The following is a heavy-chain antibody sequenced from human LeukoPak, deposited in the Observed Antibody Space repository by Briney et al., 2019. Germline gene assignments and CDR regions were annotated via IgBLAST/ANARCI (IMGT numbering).Heavy chain of an antibody. CDR1: GFTFSDHY. CDR2: TRNKANSYTT. J-gene: IGHJ6*02. Sequence: QPGGSLRLSCAASGFTFSDHYMDWVRQAPGKGLEWVGRTRNKANSYTTEYAASVKGRFTISRDDSKNSLYLQMNSLKTEDTAVYYCTVAAIQYYYYGTDVWGQGTTVTVSS. V-gene: IGHV3-72*01. D-gene: IGHD2-15*01. CDR3: TVAAIQYYYYGTDV.